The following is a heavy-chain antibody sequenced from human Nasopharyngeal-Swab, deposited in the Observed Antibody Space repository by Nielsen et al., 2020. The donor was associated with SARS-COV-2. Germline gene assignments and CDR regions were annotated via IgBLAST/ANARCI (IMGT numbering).Heavy chain of an antibody. J-gene: IGHJ4*02. CDR2: IYYCGST. CDR1: GGSFSSSSYY. D-gene: IGHD6-19*01. Sequence: SETLPLTCTVSGGSFSSSSYYWGWIRQPPGKGLAWIGGIYYCGSTYYNPSPKSRVTISVDTSKNQFSLKLSSVTAADTAVYYCARRIAVAGTGALDYWGQGTLVTVSS. CDR3: ARRIAVAGTGALDY. V-gene: IGHV4-39*01.